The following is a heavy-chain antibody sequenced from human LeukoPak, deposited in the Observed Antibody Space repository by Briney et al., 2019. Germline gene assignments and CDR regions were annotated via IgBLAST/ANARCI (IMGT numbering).Heavy chain of an antibody. J-gene: IGHJ5*02. Sequence: GGSLRLSCAASGFTFSSYAMSWVRQAPGKGLEWVSSISASGGSTYYADSVKGRFTISRDNSKNTLYLQMNSLRAEDTAVYYCASNPSGGDYGDYVGWFDPWGQGTLVTVSS. V-gene: IGHV3-23*01. CDR1: GFTFSSYA. CDR2: ISASGGST. D-gene: IGHD4-17*01. CDR3: ASNPSGGDYGDYVGWFDP.